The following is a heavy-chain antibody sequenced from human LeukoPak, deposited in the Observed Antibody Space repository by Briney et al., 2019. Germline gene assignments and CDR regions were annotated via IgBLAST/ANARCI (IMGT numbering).Heavy chain of an antibody. Sequence: GGSLRLSCAASGCTFSSYAMNWVHQAPGKGLEGASTISGEVSSTHYADSVKGRFTISRANSKNRLFLQMNSLRAEDTAVYYCAKSGSRDWDYFEYWGQGTLVTASS. J-gene: IGHJ4*02. V-gene: IGHV3-23*01. CDR3: AKSGSRDWDYFEY. CDR1: GCTFSSYA. CDR2: ISGEVSST. D-gene: IGHD6-19*01.